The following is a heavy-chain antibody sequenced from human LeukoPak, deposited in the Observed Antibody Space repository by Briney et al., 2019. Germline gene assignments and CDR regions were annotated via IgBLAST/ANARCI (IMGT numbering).Heavy chain of an antibody. Sequence: PGASVKVSCTASGYTFTDYYMHWVRQAPGQGFEWMGWINPNDGDTNYAQTFQGRVTMTRDTSISTANMEVSRLRSHDTAVYYCARANFLYCSSRTCLFDYWGQGTLVTVSS. J-gene: IGHJ4*02. CDR2: INPNDGDT. D-gene: IGHD2-2*01. CDR1: GYTFTDYY. V-gene: IGHV1-2*02. CDR3: ARANFLYCSSRTCLFDY.